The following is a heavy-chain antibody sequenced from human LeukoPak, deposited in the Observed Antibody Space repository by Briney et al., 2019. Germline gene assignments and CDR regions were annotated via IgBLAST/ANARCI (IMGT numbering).Heavy chain of an antibody. J-gene: IGHJ4*02. Sequence: GGPLRLSRADSGFIFRNHAMSWVCEALGEGGGCGSGVSVSGGSTLNTDSVKGGSSISRDNSKNTLYFDMNSLRPEDTAFYYFAKLLGNQEVIDYWGQGTLVTVSS. CDR1: GFIFRNHA. V-gene: IGHV3-23*01. D-gene: IGHD1-14*01. CDR3: AKLLGNQEVIDY. CDR2: VSVSGGST.